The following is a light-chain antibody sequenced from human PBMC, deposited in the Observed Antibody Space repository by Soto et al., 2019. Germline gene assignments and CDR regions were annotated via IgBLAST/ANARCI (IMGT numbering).Light chain of an antibody. CDR1: QGIDYS. CDR2: AGS. Sequence: IRMTQAPSSLSVSVGDRVTITCRASQGIDYSLAWYQQGPGGVPQLLIYAGSTLQSGVPSRFSGSESGTDIGRDISLTIRRLQPEGVAIYYCQKYNSAPRTFGQGTKVQI. CDR3: QKYNSAPRT. J-gene: IGKJ1*01. V-gene: IGKV1-27*01.